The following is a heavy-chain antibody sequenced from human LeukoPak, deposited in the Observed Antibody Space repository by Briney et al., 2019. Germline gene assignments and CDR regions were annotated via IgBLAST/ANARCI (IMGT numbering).Heavy chain of an antibody. V-gene: IGHV1-18*01. CDR1: GYTFTSYG. CDR2: ISTYNGNT. Sequence: ASVKVSCKASGYTFTSYGISWVREAPGQGLEGMGWISTYNGNTNYAQKLQGRVTMTTDTSTSTAYMELRSLRSDDTAVYYCARAYSSGWDYFDYWGQGTLVTVSS. J-gene: IGHJ4*02. CDR3: ARAYSSGWDYFDY. D-gene: IGHD6-19*01.